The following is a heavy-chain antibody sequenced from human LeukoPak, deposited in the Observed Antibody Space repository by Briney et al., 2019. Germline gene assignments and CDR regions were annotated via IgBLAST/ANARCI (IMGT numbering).Heavy chain of an antibody. J-gene: IGHJ4*02. V-gene: IGHV1-3*03. CDR3: AIRDGHTDH. D-gene: IGHD5-24*01. CDR1: GYTFTSYA. CDR2: INAGNGNT. Sequence: ASVKVSCKASGYTFTSYAMHWVRQAPGQRLEWMGWINAGNGNTKYSQEFQDRVTVSSDTSADTAYMELSSLRSDDKAVYYCAIRDGHTDHWGQGTLVTVSS.